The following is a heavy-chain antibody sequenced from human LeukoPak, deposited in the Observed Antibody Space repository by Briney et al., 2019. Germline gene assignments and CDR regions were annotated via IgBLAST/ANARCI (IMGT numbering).Heavy chain of an antibody. CDR1: GFTFDDYG. Sequence: GGSLRLSCAASGFTFDDYGMSWVRQAPGKGLEWVSLISWDGGSTYYADSVKGRFTISRDNSKNSLYLRMNSLRAEDTALYYCAKDLNIAAAGTGAFDIWGQGTMVTVSS. CDR2: ISWDGGST. V-gene: IGHV3-43D*03. CDR3: AKDLNIAAAGTGAFDI. D-gene: IGHD6-13*01. J-gene: IGHJ3*02.